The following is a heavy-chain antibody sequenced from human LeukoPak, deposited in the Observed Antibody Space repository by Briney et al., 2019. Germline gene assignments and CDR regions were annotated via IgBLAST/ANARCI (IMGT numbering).Heavy chain of an antibody. D-gene: IGHD3-22*01. Sequence: GRSLRLSCAASGFTVSSNYMSWVRQAPGKGLEWVSVIYSGGSTYYADSVKGRFTISRDNSKNTLYLQMNSLRAEDTAVYYCARDYYDSSGYDAPFDYWGQGTLVTVSS. J-gene: IGHJ4*02. CDR3: ARDYYDSSGYDAPFDY. V-gene: IGHV3-66*01. CDR2: IYSGGST. CDR1: GFTVSSNY.